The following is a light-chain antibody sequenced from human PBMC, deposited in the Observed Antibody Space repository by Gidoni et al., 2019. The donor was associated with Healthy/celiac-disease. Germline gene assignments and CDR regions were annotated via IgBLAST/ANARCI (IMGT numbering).Light chain of an antibody. CDR1: QSISSY. J-gene: IGKJ1*01. Sequence: DIQMTQSPSSLSASVGDRVTITCRASQSISSYLNWYQQKPGEAPKLLIYAASSLQSRVPSRFSSSGSGTDFTLTISSLQPEDFATYYCQQSYSTPRTFGQGTKVEIK. V-gene: IGKV1-39*01. CDR3: QQSYSTPRT. CDR2: AAS.